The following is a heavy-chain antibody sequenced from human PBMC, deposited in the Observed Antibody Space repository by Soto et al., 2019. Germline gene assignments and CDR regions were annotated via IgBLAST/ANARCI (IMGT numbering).Heavy chain of an antibody. Sequence: PGGSLRLSCAASGFTFSSYAMHWVRQAPGKGLEWVAVISYDGSNKYYADSVKGRFTISRDNSKNTLYLQMNSLRAEDTAVYYCARGDCTNGVCYYYYYYGMDVWGQGTTVTVSS. J-gene: IGHJ6*02. V-gene: IGHV3-30-3*01. CDR3: ARGDCTNGVCYYYYYYGMDV. D-gene: IGHD2-8*01. CDR1: GFTFSSYA. CDR2: ISYDGSNK.